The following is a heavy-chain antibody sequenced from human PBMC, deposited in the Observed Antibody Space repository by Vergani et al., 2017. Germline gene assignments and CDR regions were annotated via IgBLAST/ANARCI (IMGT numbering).Heavy chain of an antibody. CDR2: IKHSGST. Sequence: QVQLQQWGAGLLKPSETLSLTCAVYGGSFSGYYWSWIRQPPGKGLEWIGEIKHSGSTNYNPSLKSRVTISVDTSKNQFSLKLSSVTAADTAVYYCARSYCSSTSCDQGGWFDPWGQGTLVTVSS. CDR1: GGSFSGYY. J-gene: IGHJ5*02. V-gene: IGHV4-34*01. CDR3: ARSYCSSTSCDQGGWFDP. D-gene: IGHD2-2*01.